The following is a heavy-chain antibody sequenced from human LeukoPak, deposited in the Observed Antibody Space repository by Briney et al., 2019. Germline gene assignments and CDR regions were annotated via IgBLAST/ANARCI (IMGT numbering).Heavy chain of an antibody. Sequence: GGSLRLSCVASGFTFSSYTMNWVRQAPGKGLEWVSSITSGSYIYYAESVKGRFTISRDNAKNSLYLQMNSLRAKDTAVYYCARDPAADDYWGQGTLVTVSS. CDR2: ITSGSYI. CDR3: ARDPAADDY. CDR1: GFTFSSYT. J-gene: IGHJ4*02. D-gene: IGHD6-13*01. V-gene: IGHV3-21*01.